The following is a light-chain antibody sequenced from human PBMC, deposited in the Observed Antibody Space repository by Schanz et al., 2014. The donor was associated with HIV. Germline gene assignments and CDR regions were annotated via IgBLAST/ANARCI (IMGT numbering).Light chain of an antibody. CDR2: ANS. J-gene: IGLJ3*02. V-gene: IGLV1-40*01. CDR1: SSNIGSVYD. Sequence: QSVLTQPPSVSGAPGQRVTISCTGSSSNIGSVYDVHWYQQLPGTAPKHLIFANSDRPSGVPDRFSGSGSDTSASLAISGLQSDDEAYYHCCSYAGTYTWVFGGGTKLTVL. CDR3: CSYAGTYTWV.